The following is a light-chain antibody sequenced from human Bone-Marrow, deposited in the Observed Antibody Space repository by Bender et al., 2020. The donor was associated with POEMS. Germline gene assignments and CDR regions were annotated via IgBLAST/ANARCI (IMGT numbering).Light chain of an antibody. CDR1: SSDVGNYNV. J-gene: IGLJ3*02. Sequence: QSALTQPASVSGSPGQSITISCTGTSSDVGNYNVVSWYQKHPGKAPKLIIYEVRRRPSGVPDRFSGSKFGNTASLTVSGLQSDDEAIYFCVAWDDSLNGWVFGGGTKLTVL. V-gene: IGLV2-14*02. CDR2: EVR. CDR3: VAWDDSLNGWV.